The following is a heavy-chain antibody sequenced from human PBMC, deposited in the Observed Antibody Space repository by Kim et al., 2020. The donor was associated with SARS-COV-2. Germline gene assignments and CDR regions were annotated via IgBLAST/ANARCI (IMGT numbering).Heavy chain of an antibody. V-gene: IGHV1-18*01. CDR2: ISAYSGTT. D-gene: IGHD6-13*01. J-gene: IGHJ3*02. CDR1: GYTFNNYG. CDR3: ATSNSSTRSTYAFDI. Sequence: ASVKVSCKASGYTFNNYGFYWVRQAPGQGLEWVGWISAYSGTTNYAQKFQGRVTMTTDTSTTTAYMDLRSLRSDDTAMYYCATSNSSTRSTYAFDIWGQGTVVTVSS.